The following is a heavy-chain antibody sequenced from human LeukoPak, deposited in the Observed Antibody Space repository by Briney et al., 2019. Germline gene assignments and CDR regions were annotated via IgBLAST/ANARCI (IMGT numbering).Heavy chain of an antibody. D-gene: IGHD3-22*01. CDR2: IYYSGST. V-gene: IGHV4-39*01. CDR1: GGSISSSSHY. CDR3: AGRDDSSETTTYSWFDP. Sequence: SETLSLTCTVSGGSISSSSHYWDWIRQPPGEGLEWIGSIYYSGSTYYNPSLKSRVTISVDTSRTQFSLKLSSVTTEDTDVYYCAGRDDSSETTTYSWFDPWGQGTLVTVSS. J-gene: IGHJ5*02.